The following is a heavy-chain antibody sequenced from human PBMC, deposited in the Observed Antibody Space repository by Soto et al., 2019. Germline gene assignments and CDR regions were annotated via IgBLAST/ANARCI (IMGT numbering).Heavy chain of an antibody. CDR3: ARDSGYGDYEAFVDV. V-gene: IGHV1-18*01. J-gene: IGHJ6*02. CDR2: ISAYNGNT. Sequence: QDQLVQSGAEVKKPGASVKVSCKAAGYTFTSYGISWVRQAPGQGLERMGWISAYNGNTNYAQKLQGRVTMTTDTSTSTAYMELRSLRSDDTAVYYCARDSGYGDYEAFVDVWGQGTTVTVSS. D-gene: IGHD4-17*01. CDR1: GYTFTSYG.